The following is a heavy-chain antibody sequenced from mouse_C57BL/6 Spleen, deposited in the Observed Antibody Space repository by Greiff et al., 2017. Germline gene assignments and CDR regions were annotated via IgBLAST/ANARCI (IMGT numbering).Heavy chain of an antibody. CDR1: GYTFTSYW. Sequence: EVHLVESGTVLARPGASVKMSCKTSGYTFTSYWMPWVKQRPGQGLEWIGAIYPGNSDTSYNQKFKGKARLTAVTSASTAYMELSSLTNEDSAVYYCTRGTQGSLYYAMDYWGQGTTVTVSS. D-gene: IGHD1-1*01. V-gene: IGHV1-5*01. CDR3: TRGTQGSLYYAMDY. CDR2: IYPGNSDT. J-gene: IGHJ4*01.